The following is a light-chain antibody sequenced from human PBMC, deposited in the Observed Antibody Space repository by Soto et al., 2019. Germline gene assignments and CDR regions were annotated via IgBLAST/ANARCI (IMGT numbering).Light chain of an antibody. CDR2: AAS. CDR3: QQLFT. V-gene: IGKV1-9*01. Sequence: IQLTQSPSSLSASVGDRVTITCRASQGTSRYLAWYQQKLGTAPKLLIYAASTLQSGVPSRYIGSRSGTDFTLTIRSLQPEDFATYYCQQLFTFGQGTRLEIK. CDR1: QGTSRY. J-gene: IGKJ5*01.